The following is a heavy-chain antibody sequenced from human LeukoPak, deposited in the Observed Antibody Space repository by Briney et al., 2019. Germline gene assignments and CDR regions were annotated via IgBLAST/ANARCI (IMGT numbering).Heavy chain of an antibody. J-gene: IGHJ6*02. CDR3: TSAVHGSSYGCYYYYYGMDV. V-gene: IGHV3-49*04. CDR1: GFTLYDYA. Sequence: GGSLRLSCTASGFTLYDYAVIWVRESRGRGGEGVGFFRSKSYCRTKEYAASVKGTLTISSDDSNSIAYLKMNSLKTEDTAVYYCTSAVHGSSYGCYYYYYGMDVWGPGTTVTVSS. CDR2: FRSKSYCRTK. D-gene: IGHD5-18*01.